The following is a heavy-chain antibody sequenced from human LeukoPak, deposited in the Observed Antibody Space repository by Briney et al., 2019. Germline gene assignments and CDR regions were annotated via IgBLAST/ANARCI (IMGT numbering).Heavy chain of an antibody. D-gene: IGHD6-19*01. CDR3: AHSSIAVAGTGGLDY. Sequence: GGSLRLSCAASGFTFSGSAMSWVRQAPGKGLYWVSAISGSGTGTYYADSVKGRFTITKDTSKNQVVLTMTNMDPVDTATYYCAHSSIAVAGTGGLDYWGQGTLVTVSS. J-gene: IGHJ4*02. CDR2: ISGSGTGT. V-gene: IGHV3-23*01. CDR1: GFTFSGSA.